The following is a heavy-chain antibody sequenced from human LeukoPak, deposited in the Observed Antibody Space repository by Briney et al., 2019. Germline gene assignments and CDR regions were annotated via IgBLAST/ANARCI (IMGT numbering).Heavy chain of an antibody. V-gene: IGHV4-34*01. CDR2: INHSGST. D-gene: IGHD5-18*01. CDR1: GGSFSGYY. CDR3: AREVYSYGPQDY. J-gene: IGHJ4*02. Sequence: SETLSLTCAVYGGSFSGYYWSWIRQPPGKGLEWIGEINHSGSTNYNPSLKSRVTISVDTSKNQFSLKLSSVTAADTAVYYCAREVYSYGPQDYWGQGTLVTVSS.